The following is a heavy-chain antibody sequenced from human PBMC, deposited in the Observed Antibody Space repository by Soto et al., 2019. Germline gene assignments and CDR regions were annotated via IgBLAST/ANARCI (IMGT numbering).Heavy chain of an antibody. J-gene: IGHJ2*01. CDR3: ARGRDIAAAGTRVWYFDL. V-gene: IGHV4-34*01. Sequence: SETLSLTCAVYGGSFSGYYWSWIRQPPGKGLEWIGEINHSGSTNYNPDLKSRFTISVDTSKNQFSLKLSSVTAADSAVYYCARGRDIAAAGTRVWYFDLWGRGTLVTVSS. CDR2: INHSGST. CDR1: GGSFSGYY. D-gene: IGHD6-13*01.